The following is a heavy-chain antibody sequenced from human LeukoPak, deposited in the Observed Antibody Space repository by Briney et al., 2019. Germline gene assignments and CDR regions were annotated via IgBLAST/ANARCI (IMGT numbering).Heavy chain of an antibody. CDR1: GGTFSRYA. J-gene: IGHJ4*02. V-gene: IGHV1-69*13. Sequence: ASVKVSCKASGGTFSRYAIGWVRQAPGQGLEWMGGIIPPFVTANFAQKFQGRFTITADASTSTAYMELRSLRSEDTAVYYCARGNGYYTGEIPHYFDYWGQGTLVTVSS. CDR2: IIPPFVTA. D-gene: IGHD3-3*01. CDR3: ARGNGYYTGEIPHYFDY.